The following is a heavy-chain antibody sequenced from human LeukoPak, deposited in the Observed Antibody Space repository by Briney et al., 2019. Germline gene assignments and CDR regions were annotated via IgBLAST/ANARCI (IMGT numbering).Heavy chain of an antibody. J-gene: IGHJ6*03. CDR3: ARGDYYYYYMDV. Sequence: SETLSLTCAVYGGSFSGYYWSWIRQPPGKGLEWIGEINHSGSTNYNPSLKSRVTISVDTSKNQFSLKLSSVTAADTAVYYCARGDYYYYYMDVWGKGTTVTISS. CDR2: INHSGST. CDR1: GGSFSGYY. V-gene: IGHV4-34*01.